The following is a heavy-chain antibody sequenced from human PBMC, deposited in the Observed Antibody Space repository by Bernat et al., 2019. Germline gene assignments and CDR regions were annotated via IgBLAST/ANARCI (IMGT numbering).Heavy chain of an antibody. CDR2: IKYDGGEQ. CDR1: GLTFSTYW. Sequence: LVESGGGLVQPGGSLRLSCAASGLTFSTYWMSWVRQAPGKGLEWVANIKYDGGEQYYVDSVNGRFTISRDNAKNSLYLQMNSLRAEDTAVYYCARDSYWGQGTLVTVSS. CDR3: ARDSY. J-gene: IGHJ4*02. V-gene: IGHV3-7*01.